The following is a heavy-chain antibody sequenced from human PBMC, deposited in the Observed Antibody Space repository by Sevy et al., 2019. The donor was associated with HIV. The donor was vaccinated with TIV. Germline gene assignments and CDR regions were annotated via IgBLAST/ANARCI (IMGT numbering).Heavy chain of an antibody. CDR2: INSDGSST. CDR1: GFTFSSYW. J-gene: IGHJ3*02. Sequence: GGSLRLSCAASGFTFSSYWMHWVRQAPGKGLVWVSRINSDGSSTSYADSVKGRFTISRDNAKNTLYLQMNSLRAEDTAVYYCARDSSSGWSNYAFDIWGQGTMVTVSS. CDR3: ARDSSSGWSNYAFDI. V-gene: IGHV3-74*01. D-gene: IGHD6-19*01.